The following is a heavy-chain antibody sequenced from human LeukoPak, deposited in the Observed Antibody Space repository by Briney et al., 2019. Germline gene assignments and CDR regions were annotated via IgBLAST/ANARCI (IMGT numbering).Heavy chain of an antibody. Sequence: GGSLRLSCAASGFTFSSYWMHWVRQAPGKGLVWVSRINSDGSSTSYADSVKGRFTISRDNAKNTLYLQMNSLRAEDTAVYYCARGGVGVYCSSTSCYAFDYWGQGTLVIVSS. CDR1: GFTFSSYW. J-gene: IGHJ4*02. D-gene: IGHD2-2*01. V-gene: IGHV3-74*01. CDR3: ARGGVGVYCSSTSCYAFDY. CDR2: INSDGSST.